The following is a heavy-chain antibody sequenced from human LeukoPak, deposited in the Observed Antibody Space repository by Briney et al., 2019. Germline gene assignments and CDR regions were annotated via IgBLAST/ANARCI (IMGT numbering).Heavy chain of an antibody. J-gene: IGHJ6*02. V-gene: IGHV3-49*03. CDR1: GFTFGDYA. Sequence: GGSLRLSCTASGFTFGDYAMSWFRQAPGKGLEWVGFIRSKAYGGTTEYAASVKGRFTISRDNSKSIAYLQMNSLKTEDTVVYYTMRDKWNNNYGMDVWGQGTTVTVPS. CDR3: MRDKWNNNYGMDV. D-gene: IGHD1/OR15-1a*01. CDR2: IRSKAYGGTT.